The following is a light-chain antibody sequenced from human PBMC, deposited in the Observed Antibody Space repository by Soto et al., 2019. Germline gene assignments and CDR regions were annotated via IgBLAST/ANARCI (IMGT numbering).Light chain of an antibody. CDR1: QNVSTW. CDR3: QQYGSSGT. CDR2: GAS. J-gene: IGKJ1*01. V-gene: IGKV1-12*01. Sequence: DIQITQSPSSVSASVGDRVTVTCRASQNVSTWLTWYQQTPGKAPNLLIYGASTLQRGVPSRFSGSGSGTEFTLTISRLEPEDFAVYYCQQYGSSGTFGQGTKVE.